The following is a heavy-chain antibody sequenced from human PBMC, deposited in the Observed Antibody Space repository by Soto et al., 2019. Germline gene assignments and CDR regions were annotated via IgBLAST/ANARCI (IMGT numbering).Heavy chain of an antibody. CDR3: ADSWLPTSY. J-gene: IGHJ4*02. CDR1: RFNLVNYW. Sequence: PGLTLRCSCAFSRFNLVNYWMHWVRQAPGNWLVWVSRVSPDGRTATYAESVKGRFTISRDNAKSTLYLQMNTLRAADTAVYYCADSWLPTSYWGRGILVTVSS. D-gene: IGHD5-12*01. V-gene: IGHV3-74*01. CDR2: VSPDGRTA.